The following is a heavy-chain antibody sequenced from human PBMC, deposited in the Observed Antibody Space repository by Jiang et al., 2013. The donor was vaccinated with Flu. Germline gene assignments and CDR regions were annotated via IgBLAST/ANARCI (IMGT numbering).Heavy chain of an antibody. J-gene: IGHJ6*02. CDR1: GYTFTSYG. D-gene: IGHD2-2*01. CDR3: ARDGGCSSTSCYLDDYYYGMDV. V-gene: IGHV1-18*04. Sequence: SGAEVKKPGASVKVSCKASGYTFTSYGISWVRQAPGQGLEWMGWISAYNGNTNYAQKLQGRVTMTTDTSTSTAYMELRSLRSDDTAVYYCARDGGCSSTSCYLDDYYYGMDVWGQGTTVTVSS. CDR2: ISAYNGNT.